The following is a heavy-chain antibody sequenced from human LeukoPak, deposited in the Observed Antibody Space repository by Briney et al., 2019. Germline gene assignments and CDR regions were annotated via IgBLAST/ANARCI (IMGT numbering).Heavy chain of an antibody. V-gene: IGHV3-23*01. CDR3: AKGRGYCTGGSCYSDY. CDR2: ISGSGGST. Sequence: GGSLRLSCATSGFTFSSYAMGWVRQAPGKGLEWVSGISGSGGSTYYADSVKGRFTISRDNSKNTLYLQMNSLRVEDTAIYYCAKGRGYCTGGSCYSDYWGQGTLVTVSS. CDR1: GFTFSSYA. D-gene: IGHD2-15*01. J-gene: IGHJ4*02.